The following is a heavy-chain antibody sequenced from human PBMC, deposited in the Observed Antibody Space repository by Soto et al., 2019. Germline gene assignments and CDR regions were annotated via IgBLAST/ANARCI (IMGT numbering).Heavy chain of an antibody. CDR1: GGSISGSSYY. CDR3: VDMIGPWLPRD. V-gene: IGHV4-39*01. D-gene: IGHD6-19*01. J-gene: IGHJ4*02. Sequence: QLQLQESGPGLVKPSETLSLTCTVSGGSISGSSYYWGWIRQPPGKGLEWIGNIYHSGTSYYYPTLKSXXTXAXXTSRNQFSLKLNFVTAADTAVYYCVDMIGPWLPRDWGQGTVVTVSS. CDR2: IYHSGTS.